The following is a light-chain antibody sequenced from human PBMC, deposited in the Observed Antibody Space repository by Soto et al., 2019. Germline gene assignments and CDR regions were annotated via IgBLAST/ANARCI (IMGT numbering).Light chain of an antibody. CDR2: AAS. J-gene: IGKJ3*01. CDR1: QGIRND. V-gene: IGKV1-6*01. Sequence: AIQMTQSPSSLSASVGDRVTITCRASQGIRNDLDWFQQKPGKAPKLLIYAASNLQSGVPARFSGSGSGTDFTLTISSLQPEDFATYYCLQKYFAPFNFGPGTKVYIK. CDR3: LQKYFAPFN.